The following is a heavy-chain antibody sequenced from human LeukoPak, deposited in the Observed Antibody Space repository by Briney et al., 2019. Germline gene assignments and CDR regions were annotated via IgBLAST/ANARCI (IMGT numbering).Heavy chain of an antibody. CDR3: AKGFLPASRYYFDY. CDR1: GFTFSSYA. D-gene: IGHD3-16*02. CDR2: ISGSGGST. V-gene: IGHV3-23*01. Sequence: GGSLRLSCAASGFTFSSYAMSLVRQAPGKGLEWVSAISGSGGSTYYADSVKGRFTISRDNSKNTLYLQMNSLRAEDTAVYYCAKGFLPASRYYFDYWGQGTLVTVSS. J-gene: IGHJ4*02.